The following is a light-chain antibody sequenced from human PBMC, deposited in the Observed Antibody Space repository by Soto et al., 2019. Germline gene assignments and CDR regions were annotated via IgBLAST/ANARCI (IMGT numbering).Light chain of an antibody. CDR3: SSYAGSNIVV. CDR1: SSDVGGYNF. V-gene: IGLV2-8*01. J-gene: IGLJ2*01. CDR2: EVS. Sequence: QSALTQPPSASGSPGQSVTISCTGTSSDVGGYNFVSWYQQHPGKAPKLMIYEVSERPSGVPDRFSGSKSGNTASQTVSGLQAEDEADYYCSSYAGSNIVVFGGGTQLTVL.